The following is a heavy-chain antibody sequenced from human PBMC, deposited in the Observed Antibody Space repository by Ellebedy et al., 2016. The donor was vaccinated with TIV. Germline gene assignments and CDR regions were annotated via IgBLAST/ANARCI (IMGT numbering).Heavy chain of an antibody. Sequence: GESLKISXAASGFTFTRFTMNWVRQAPGKGLEWVSYIDGSSRTIYYTDSVKGRFTVSRDNTKNSLYLHMNSLRAEDTAVYYCARERWELKGGSWDYYYGMDVWGQGTTVTVSS. CDR2: IDGSSRTI. CDR3: ARERWELKGGSWDYYYGMDV. J-gene: IGHJ6*02. D-gene: IGHD1-26*01. V-gene: IGHV3-48*01. CDR1: GFTFTRFT.